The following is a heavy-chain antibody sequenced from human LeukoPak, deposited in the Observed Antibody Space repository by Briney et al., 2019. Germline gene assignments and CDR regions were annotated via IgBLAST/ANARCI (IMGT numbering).Heavy chain of an antibody. CDR3: ARDYDILTAYHASFDY. V-gene: IGHV3-7*01. CDR2: IKEDGSEK. CDR1: GFTFSSFW. D-gene: IGHD3-9*01. J-gene: IGHJ4*02. Sequence: GGSLRLSCAASGFTFSSFWMSWVRQAPGKGLEWVANIKEDGSEKYYVDSVKGRFTISRDNAKNSLYLQMNSLRAEDTAMYYCARDYDILTAYHASFDYWGQGTLVTVSS.